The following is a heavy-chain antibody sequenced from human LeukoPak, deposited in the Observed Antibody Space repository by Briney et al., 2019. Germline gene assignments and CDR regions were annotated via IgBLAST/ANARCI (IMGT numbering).Heavy chain of an antibody. Sequence: GASVKVSCKASGYTFTSYYMHWVRQAPGKGLEWMGGFDPEDGETIYAQKFQGRVTMTEDTSTDTAYMELSSLRSEDTAVYYCAATTRWVLTGFNYWGQGTLVTVSS. J-gene: IGHJ4*02. CDR2: FDPEDGET. D-gene: IGHD3-9*01. CDR3: AATTRWVLTGFNY. CDR1: GYTFTSYY. V-gene: IGHV1-24*01.